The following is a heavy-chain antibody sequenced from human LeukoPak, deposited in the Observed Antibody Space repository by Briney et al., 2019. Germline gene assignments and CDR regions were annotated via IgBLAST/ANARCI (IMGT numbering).Heavy chain of an antibody. J-gene: IGHJ5*02. D-gene: IGHD6-13*01. CDR3: AREVLYSSSWYPRWFDP. Sequence: SETLSLTCTVSGGSISSHYWSWIRQPPGKGLEWIGYICYGGSTNYNPSLKSRVTISVDTSKNQFSLKLSSVTAADTAVYYCAREVLYSSSWYPRWFDPWGQGTLVTVSS. CDR2: ICYGGST. CDR1: GGSISSHY. V-gene: IGHV4-59*11.